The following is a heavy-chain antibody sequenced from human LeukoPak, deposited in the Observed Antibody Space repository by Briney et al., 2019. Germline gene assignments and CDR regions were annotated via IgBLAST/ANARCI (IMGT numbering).Heavy chain of an antibody. V-gene: IGHV1-46*01. Sequence: ASVKVSCKASGYTFTTYYMHWVRQAPGQGLDWMVIINPSGGSTIYAQKFLGRVTMTRDTSTNTVYMDLSSLRSDDTAVYYCARGGMGIQLWSFDDWGQGTLVTVSS. CDR1: GYTFTTYY. D-gene: IGHD5-18*01. CDR2: INPSGGST. J-gene: IGHJ4*02. CDR3: ARGGMGIQLWSFDD.